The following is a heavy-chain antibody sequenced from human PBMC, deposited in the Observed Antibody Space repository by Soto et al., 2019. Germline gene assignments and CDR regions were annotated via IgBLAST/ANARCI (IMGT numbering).Heavy chain of an antibody. CDR3: TSRADGGSGYTFDQ. J-gene: IGHJ4*02. Sequence: EVQLVESGGTLVQPGGSLKLSCAASGFIFSGSALHWVRQASGKGLEWVGRIRSRANSYATSYAASVKGRFTISRDDSKNTAYLQMNSLKTEDTAVYYCTSRADGGSGYTFDQWGQGTLVTVSS. V-gene: IGHV3-73*01. D-gene: IGHD3-22*01. CDR2: IRSRANSYAT. CDR1: GFIFSGSA.